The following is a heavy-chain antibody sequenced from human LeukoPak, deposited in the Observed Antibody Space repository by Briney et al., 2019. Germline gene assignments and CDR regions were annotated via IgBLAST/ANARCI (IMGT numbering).Heavy chain of an antibody. CDR1: GYIFTTYA. CDR3: ARESSWYYGMDV. Sequence: ASVTVSCKASGYIFTTYAMHWVRQAPGHRLEWMGWINAANGNTKLSQKFQDRITIIRDKSANTAYMELSSLRSEDTAVYYCARESSWYYGMDVWGQGTTVTVSS. CDR2: INAANGNT. V-gene: IGHV1-3*01. D-gene: IGHD6-13*01. J-gene: IGHJ6*02.